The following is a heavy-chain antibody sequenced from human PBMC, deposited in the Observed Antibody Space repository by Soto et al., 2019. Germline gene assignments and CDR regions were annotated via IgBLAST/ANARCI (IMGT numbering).Heavy chain of an antibody. V-gene: IGHV3-21*01. J-gene: IGHJ6*02. CDR1: GFTFSSYS. CDR3: ARDCSSTSCYPSGYYGTDV. Sequence: GGSLRLSCAASGFTFSSYSMNWVRQAPGKGLEWVSSISSSSSYIYYADSVKGRFTISRDNAKNSLYLQMNSLRAEDTAVYYCARDCSSTSCYPSGYYGTDVWGQGTTVTVSS. CDR2: ISSSSSYI. D-gene: IGHD2-2*01.